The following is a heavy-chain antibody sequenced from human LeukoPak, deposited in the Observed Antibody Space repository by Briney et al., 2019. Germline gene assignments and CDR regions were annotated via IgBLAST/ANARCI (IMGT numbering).Heavy chain of an antibody. J-gene: IGHJ5*02. CDR2: IGGDGSGT. D-gene: IGHD6-19*01. V-gene: IGHV3-74*01. Sequence: GGSLRLSCAASGFTFSNYWMHWVRQAPGKGLVWVSRIGGDGSGTSYADSVKGRFTISRDNAKNTLCLQMNSLSAEDTAVYYCARGLYISGPWGQGTLVTVSS. CDR1: GFTFSNYW. CDR3: ARGLYISGP.